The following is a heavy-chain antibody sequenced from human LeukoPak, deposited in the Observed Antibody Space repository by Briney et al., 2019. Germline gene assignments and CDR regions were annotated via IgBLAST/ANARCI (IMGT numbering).Heavy chain of an antibody. CDR1: GFVFSSYA. Sequence: GGSLRLSCAASGFVFSSYAFNWVRQAPGKGLEWVSFISAKSDNSYYADSVEGRFTISRDNSKNTLYLQMNSLRAEDTAVYYCAKDIVGLDYYDSSGPSSFDYWGQGTLVTVSS. J-gene: IGHJ4*02. V-gene: IGHV3-21*01. CDR3: AKDIVGLDYYDSSGPSSFDY. CDR2: ISAKSDNS. D-gene: IGHD3-22*01.